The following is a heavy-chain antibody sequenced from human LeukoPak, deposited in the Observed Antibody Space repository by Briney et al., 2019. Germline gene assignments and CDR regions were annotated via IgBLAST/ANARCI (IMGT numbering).Heavy chain of an antibody. D-gene: IGHD2-2*03. Sequence: PGGSLRLSCAASGFTVRDGYMSWVRQAPGKRLECLAFIYVSGTTFYAASVKGRFTISRDNSKNTLYLQMNSLRAEDTAVYYCAREAGYCSSTSCSFPFDYWGQGTLVTVSS. CDR2: IYVSGTT. V-gene: IGHV3-53*05. CDR1: GFTVRDGY. J-gene: IGHJ4*02. CDR3: AREAGYCSSTSCSFPFDY.